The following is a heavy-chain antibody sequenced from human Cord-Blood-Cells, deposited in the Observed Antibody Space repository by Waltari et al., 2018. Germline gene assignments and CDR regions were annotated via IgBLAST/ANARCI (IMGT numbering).Heavy chain of an antibody. CDR3: ARSAAAGTVYAFDI. D-gene: IGHD6-13*01. V-gene: IGHV1-2*02. CDR1: GYTFTGYY. J-gene: IGHJ3*02. CDR2: INPNSGGT. Sequence: QVQLVQSGAEVKKPGASVKVSCKASGYTFTGYYMHWVRQAPGQWLEWMGWINPNSGGTNYAQKFQGRVTMTRDTSSSTAYMELSRLRSDDTAVYYCARSAAAGTVYAFDIWGQGTMVTVSS.